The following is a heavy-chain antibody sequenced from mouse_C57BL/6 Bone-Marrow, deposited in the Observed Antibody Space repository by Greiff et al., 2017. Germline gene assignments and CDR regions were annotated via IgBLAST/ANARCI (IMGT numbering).Heavy chain of an antibody. Sequence: VQLQQSGAELVRPGASVKLSCTASGFNIKDDYMHWVKQRPEQGLEWIGWIDPENGDTEYASKFQGKATITADTSSNTAYLQLSSLTSEDTAVYYCTSYYYGSSSPFAYWGQGTLVTVAA. J-gene: IGHJ3*01. CDR3: TSYYYGSSSPFAY. V-gene: IGHV14-4*01. D-gene: IGHD1-1*01. CDR1: GFNIKDDY. CDR2: IDPENGDT.